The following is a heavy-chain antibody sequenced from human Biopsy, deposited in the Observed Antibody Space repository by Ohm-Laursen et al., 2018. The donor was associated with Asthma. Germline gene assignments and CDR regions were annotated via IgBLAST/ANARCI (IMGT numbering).Heavy chain of an antibody. Sequence: SETLSLTCAISGGSFTHYFWMWIRQPPGKGLEWIGEINYRGDTNYKPSLESRVSISVDTSTYHFSLRLNSVTAADTAVYYCVRGEEVAGTYFKDWDQGTLVTVSS. D-gene: IGHD6-19*01. J-gene: IGHJ1*01. V-gene: IGHV4-34*01. CDR2: INYRGDT. CDR1: GGSFTHYF. CDR3: VRGEEVAGTYFKD.